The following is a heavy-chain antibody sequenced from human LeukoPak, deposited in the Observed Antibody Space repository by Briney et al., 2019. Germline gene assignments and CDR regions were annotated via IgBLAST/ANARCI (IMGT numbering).Heavy chain of an antibody. CDR1: GFTFSGSA. CDR2: IRTKANNYAT. J-gene: IGHJ4*02. Sequence: GGSLRLSCAASGFTFSGSAMHWVRQASGKGLEWVGRIRTKANNYATAYAASVKGRFTISRDDSRNTAYLQMNSLKTEDTAVYYCTSPNCSSSSCPTEYFDYWGQGTLVTVSS. CDR3: TSPNCSSSSCPTEYFDY. V-gene: IGHV3-73*01. D-gene: IGHD2-2*01.